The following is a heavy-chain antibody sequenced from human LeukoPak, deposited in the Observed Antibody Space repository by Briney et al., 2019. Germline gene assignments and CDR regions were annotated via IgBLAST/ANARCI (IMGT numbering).Heavy chain of an antibody. CDR1: EFTFNYYW. V-gene: IGHV3-7*01. D-gene: IGHD3-22*01. CDR2: IKQDGSEK. J-gene: IGHJ4*02. Sequence: PGGSLRLSCAASEFTFNYYWMSWVRQAPGKGLEWVANIKQDGSEKYYVDSVKGRFTISRDNAKNSLYLQMNSLRAEDTAVYYCAKDRWRGSGYYSHFDYWGQGTLVTVSS. CDR3: AKDRWRGSGYYSHFDY.